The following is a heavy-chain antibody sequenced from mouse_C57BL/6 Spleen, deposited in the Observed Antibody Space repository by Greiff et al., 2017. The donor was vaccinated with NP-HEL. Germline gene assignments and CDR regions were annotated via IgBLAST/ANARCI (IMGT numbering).Heavy chain of an antibody. J-gene: IGHJ4*01. Sequence: EVQLQQSGPELVKPGASVKIPCKASGYTFTDYNMDWVKQSHGKSLEWIGDINPNNGGTSYNQKFKGKATLTVDKSSSTAYMELRSLTSEDSAVYYCAWGLYAMDYWGQGTSVTVSS. CDR2: INPNNGGT. D-gene: IGHD4-1*01. CDR1: GYTFTDYN. CDR3: AWGLYAMDY. V-gene: IGHV1-18*01.